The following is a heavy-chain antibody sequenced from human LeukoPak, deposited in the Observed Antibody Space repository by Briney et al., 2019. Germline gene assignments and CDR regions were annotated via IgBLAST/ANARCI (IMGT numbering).Heavy chain of an antibody. CDR2: ISSSGSTI. J-gene: IGHJ6*03. CDR1: GFTFSDYY. Sequence: KPGGSLRLSCAASGFTFSDYYMSWIRQAPGKGLEWVSYISSSGSTIYYADSVKGRFTISRDNAKNSLYLQMNSLSAEDTAVYYCARLPDYTEGYYMDVWGKGTTVTVPS. V-gene: IGHV3-11*04. CDR3: ARLPDYTEGYYMDV. D-gene: IGHD4-11*01.